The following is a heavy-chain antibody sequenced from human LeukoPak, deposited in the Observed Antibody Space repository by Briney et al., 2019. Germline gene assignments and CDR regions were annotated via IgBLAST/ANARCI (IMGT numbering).Heavy chain of an antibody. Sequence: GGSLRLSCAASGFTFSSYNMNWVRQAPGKGLEWVASISSSSNYIYYVDSVKGRFTISRDNAKNSLYLQMNSLRAEDTAVYYCARERGGYCSSTTCSHAFDIWGQGTMVTVSS. CDR1: GFTFSSYN. V-gene: IGHV3-21*01. D-gene: IGHD2-2*01. CDR2: ISSSSNYI. J-gene: IGHJ3*02. CDR3: ARERGGYCSSTTCSHAFDI.